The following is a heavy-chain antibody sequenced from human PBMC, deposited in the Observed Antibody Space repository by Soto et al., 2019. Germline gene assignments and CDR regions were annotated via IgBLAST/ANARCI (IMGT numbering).Heavy chain of an antibody. CDR1: GFTFSSYS. CDR2: ISSSSSYI. V-gene: IGHV3-21*01. J-gene: IGHJ5*02. CDR3: LRGNCPLRGWFDP. Sequence: GGSLRLSCAASGFTFSSYSMNWVRQAPGKGLEWVSSISSSSSYIYYADSVKGRFTISRDNAKNSLYLQMNTLRAAATSLYFGLRGNCPLRGWFDPSRQRAPVTISS. D-gene: IGHD1-1*01.